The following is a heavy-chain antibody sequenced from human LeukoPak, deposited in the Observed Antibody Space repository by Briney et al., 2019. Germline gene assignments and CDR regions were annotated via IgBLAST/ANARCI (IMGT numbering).Heavy chain of an antibody. V-gene: IGHV4-59*02. D-gene: IGHD3-10*01. Sequence: SETLSLTCTVSGGSVSSYYWSWIRQPPGKGLEWIGYIYYSGSTNYNPSLKSRVTISVDTSKNQFSLKLSSVTAADTAVYYCARDSGMVRGHDYWGQGTLVTVSS. CDR3: ARDSGMVRGHDY. CDR2: IYYSGST. CDR1: GGSVSSYY. J-gene: IGHJ4*02.